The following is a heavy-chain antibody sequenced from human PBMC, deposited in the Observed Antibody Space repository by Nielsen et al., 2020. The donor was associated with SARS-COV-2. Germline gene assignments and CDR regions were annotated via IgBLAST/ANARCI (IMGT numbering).Heavy chain of an antibody. D-gene: IGHD5-24*01. J-gene: IGHJ4*02. CDR2: IYYSGST. CDR1: GGPISSYY. V-gene: IGHV4-59*01. Sequence: SETLSLTCTVSGGPISSYYWSWIRQPPGKGLEWIGYIYYSGSTNYNPSLKSRVTISVDTSKNQFSLKLSSVTAADTAVYYCARWRRDGYNWYFDYWGQGTLVTVSS. CDR3: ARWRRDGYNWYFDY.